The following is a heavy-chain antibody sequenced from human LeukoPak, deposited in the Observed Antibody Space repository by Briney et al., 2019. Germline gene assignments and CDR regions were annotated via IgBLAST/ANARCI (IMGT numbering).Heavy chain of an antibody. CDR3: TRTYYYDSRDYFDY. D-gene: IGHD3-22*01. CDR1: GFTFRTYW. Sequence: GGSLRLSCAASGFTFRTYWMHWVRQVPGKGLVWVSRIKTDGSETVYADNVKGRFTISIDNARNTLYLQMNSLRVEDTAVYYCTRTYYYDSRDYFDYWGQGALVTVSS. J-gene: IGHJ4*02. V-gene: IGHV3-74*01. CDR2: IKTDGSET.